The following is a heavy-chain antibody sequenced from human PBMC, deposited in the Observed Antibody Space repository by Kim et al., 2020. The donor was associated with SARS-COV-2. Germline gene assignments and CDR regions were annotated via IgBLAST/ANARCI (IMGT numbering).Heavy chain of an antibody. J-gene: IGHJ3*02. Sequence: GKGRFTISRDNAKNSLYLQMNSLRAEDTAVYYCARLYCSSTSCYGGAFDIWGQGTMVTVSS. D-gene: IGHD2-2*01. CDR3: ARLYCSSTSCYGGAFDI. V-gene: IGHV3-21*01.